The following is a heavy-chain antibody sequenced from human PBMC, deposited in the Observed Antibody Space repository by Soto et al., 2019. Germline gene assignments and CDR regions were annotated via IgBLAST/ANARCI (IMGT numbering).Heavy chain of an antibody. CDR2: ISAYNGNT. J-gene: IGHJ4*02. CDR3: ARVTEVVPAANYYFDY. V-gene: IGHV1-18*01. D-gene: IGHD2-2*01. Sequence: ASVKVSCKTSGYTFTNYDINWVRQAPGQGLEWMGWISAYNGNTNYAQKLQGRVTMTTDTSASTAYMELSSLRSEDTAVYYCARVTEVVPAANYYFDYWGQGTLVTVSS. CDR1: GYTFTNYD.